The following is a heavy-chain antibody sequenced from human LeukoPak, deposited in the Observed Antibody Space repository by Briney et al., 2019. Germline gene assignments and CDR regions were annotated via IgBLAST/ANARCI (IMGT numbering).Heavy chain of an antibody. CDR2: ISSSSSYI. Sequence: GGSLRLSGAASGFTFSSYSMNWVRQAPGKGLEWVSSISSSSSYIYYADSVKGRFTISRDNSKNTLYLQMNSLRAEDTAVYYCAKDPYRGYSCYETDYWGQGTLVTVSS. V-gene: IGHV3-21*04. D-gene: IGHD5-12*01. J-gene: IGHJ4*02. CDR3: AKDPYRGYSCYETDY. CDR1: GFTFSSYS.